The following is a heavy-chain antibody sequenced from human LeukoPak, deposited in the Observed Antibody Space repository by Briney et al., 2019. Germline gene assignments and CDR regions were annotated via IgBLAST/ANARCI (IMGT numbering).Heavy chain of an antibody. CDR1: GGSVSSSSYY. J-gene: IGHJ3*02. CDR2: ISYSGST. V-gene: IGHV4-61*01. CDR3: AREGYTSGSDAFDI. Sequence: SETLSLTCTVSGGSVSSSSYYWTWIRQPPGKGLEWIGYISYSGSTSYSPSLKSRVTISVDTSTKQLSLNLSSVTAADTAVYYCAREGYTSGSDAFDIWGQGTMVTVSS. D-gene: IGHD6-19*01.